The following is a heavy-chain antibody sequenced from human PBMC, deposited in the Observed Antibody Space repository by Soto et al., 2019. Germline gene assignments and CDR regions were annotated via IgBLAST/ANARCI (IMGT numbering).Heavy chain of an antibody. CDR3: EAEMTFGKLSVV. J-gene: IGHJ6*02. V-gene: IGHV1-69*01. Sequence: SVKVSCEASADTHTNYVISWVRQAPGQGLGWMGGIFPKFGTTYSAQKLQDRLTITADESTSTVYMQLSSLRLDDTAVYYCEAEMTFGKLSVVWGQGTTVTVSS. D-gene: IGHD3-16*02. CDR1: ADTHTNYV. CDR2: IFPKFGTT.